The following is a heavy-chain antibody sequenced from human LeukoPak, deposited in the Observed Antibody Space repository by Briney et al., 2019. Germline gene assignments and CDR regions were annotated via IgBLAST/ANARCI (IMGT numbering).Heavy chain of an antibody. CDR3: ARVRDIKLTYYYYGMDV. V-gene: IGHV4-34*01. CDR1: GGSFSGYY. CDR2: INHSGST. Sequence: SETLSLTCAVYGGSFSGYYWSWIRQPPGKGLEWIGEINHSGSTNYNPSLKSRVTISVDTSKSQFSLKLSSVTAADTAVYYCARVRDIKLTYYYYGMDVWGQGTTVTVSS. D-gene: IGHD2-15*01. J-gene: IGHJ6*02.